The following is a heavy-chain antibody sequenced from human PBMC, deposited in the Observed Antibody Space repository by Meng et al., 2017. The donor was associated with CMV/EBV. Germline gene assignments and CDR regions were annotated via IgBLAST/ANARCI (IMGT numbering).Heavy chain of an antibody. J-gene: IGHJ4*02. CDR2: INPNSGGT. D-gene: IGHD6-13*01. V-gene: IGHV1-2*02. Sequence: QGHLGRAGAEGKMPGASVKVSCKASGYTFPGYYMHWVRQAPGQGLEWMGWINPNSGGTNYAQKFQGRVTMTRDTSISTAYMELSRLRSDDTAVYYCARFMSSSWDHYFDYWGQGTLVTVSS. CDR3: ARFMSSSWDHYFDY. CDR1: GYTFPGYY.